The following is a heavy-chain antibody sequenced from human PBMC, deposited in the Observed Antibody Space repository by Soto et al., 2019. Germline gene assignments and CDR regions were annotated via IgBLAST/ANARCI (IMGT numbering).Heavy chain of an antibody. CDR1: GFHFPTYA. Sequence: QLQLVESGGGVVRPGKSLRLSCTPSGFHFPTYAMHWVRQAPGKGLEWLAVISFDGSQIYYADSVKGRFTISRDNSKNTLSLQLNSLRPDDTAIYYCAKEPTGRDVEVWGQGTTVTVSS. J-gene: IGHJ6*02. CDR3: AKEPTGRDVEV. CDR2: ISFDGSQI. V-gene: IGHV3-30*04. D-gene: IGHD2-8*02.